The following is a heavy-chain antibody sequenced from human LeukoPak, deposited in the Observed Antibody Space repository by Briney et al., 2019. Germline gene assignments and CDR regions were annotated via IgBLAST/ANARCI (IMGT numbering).Heavy chain of an antibody. Sequence: SETLSLTCTVSGGSISSSGYYWGWVRQPPGKGLEWIGTIYYSGSTYYNPSLKSRVTISVDTSKNQFSLKLSSVTAADTAVYYCARFRTLTTHFDYWGQGTLVTVSS. J-gene: IGHJ4*02. CDR3: ARFRTLTTHFDY. CDR1: GGSISSSGYY. V-gene: IGHV4-39*01. CDR2: IYYSGST. D-gene: IGHD4-11*01.